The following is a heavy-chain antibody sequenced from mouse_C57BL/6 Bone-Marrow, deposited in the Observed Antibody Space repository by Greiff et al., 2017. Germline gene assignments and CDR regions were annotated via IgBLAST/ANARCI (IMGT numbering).Heavy chain of an antibody. CDR3: AREKGYYPYRG. CDR1: GYTFTDYD. V-gene: IGHV1-67*01. Sequence: VQLEESGPELVRPGASVKISCKGSGYTFTDYDMHWVKQSHGKSLEWIGVISTYYGDASYNQKFKDKATVTVDKSSSTASMELDSLTSEDSAVYYCAREKGYYPYRGRGT. D-gene: IGHD1-1*01. J-gene: IGHJ1*03. CDR2: ISTYYGDA.